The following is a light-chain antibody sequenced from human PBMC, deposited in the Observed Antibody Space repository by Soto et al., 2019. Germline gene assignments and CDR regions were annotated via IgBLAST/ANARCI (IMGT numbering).Light chain of an antibody. CDR1: SSDVGAYNF. J-gene: IGLJ2*01. CDR3: RSYSTSNTLV. V-gene: IGLV2-14*03. CDR2: DVT. Sequence: QSVLTQPASVSGSPGQSITISCTGTSSDVGAYNFVSWYQQHPGKAPKLMIYDVTNRPSGVSSRFSGSKSGNTASLAISGFYAADGAAYYCRSYSTSNTLVLGGGTKVTGL.